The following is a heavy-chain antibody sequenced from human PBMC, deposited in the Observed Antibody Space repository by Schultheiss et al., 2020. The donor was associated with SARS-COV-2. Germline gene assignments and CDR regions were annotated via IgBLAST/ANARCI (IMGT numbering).Heavy chain of an antibody. D-gene: IGHD3-3*01. J-gene: IGHJ6*02. CDR2: ISYDGSNK. CDR3: AKDLKGITIFGVVIDYYYYGMDV. Sequence: GGSLRLSCAASGFTVGSSYMSWVRQAPGKGLEWVAVISYDGSNKYYADSVKGRFTISRDNSKNTLYLQMNSLRAEDTAVYYCAKDLKGITIFGVVIDYYYYGMDVWGQGTTVTSP. CDR1: GFTVGSSY. V-gene: IGHV3-30*18.